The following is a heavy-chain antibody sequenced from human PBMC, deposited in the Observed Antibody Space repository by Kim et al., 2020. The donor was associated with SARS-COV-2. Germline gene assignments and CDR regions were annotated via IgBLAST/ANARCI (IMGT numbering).Heavy chain of an antibody. CDR1: GYTFTSYG. CDR3: ASDLGVLVP. D-gene: IGHD3-10*01. Sequence: ASVKVSCKASGYTFTSYGISWVRQAPGQGLEWMGWNSAYNGNTNYAQKLQGRVTMTTDKYTSTAYMERRSLRSADTPVHYCASDLGVLVPWGQGTLVTV. J-gene: IGHJ5*02. CDR2: NSAYNGNT. V-gene: IGHV1-18*04.